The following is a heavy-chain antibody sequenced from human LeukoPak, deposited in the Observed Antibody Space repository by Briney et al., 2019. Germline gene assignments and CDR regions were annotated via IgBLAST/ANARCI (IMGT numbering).Heavy chain of an antibody. Sequence: PGRSQRVYCAADGYSFSSYAMQWVREAPGKGMEWVAVISYDGSNKYYADSVKGRFTISRDNSKNTLYLQMNSLRAEDTAVYYCARDMAGLYSSGWYGGNDYWGQGTLVTVSS. CDR1: GYSFSSYA. CDR2: ISYDGSNK. D-gene: IGHD6-19*01. V-gene: IGHV3-30*04. CDR3: ARDMAGLYSSGWYGGNDY. J-gene: IGHJ4*02.